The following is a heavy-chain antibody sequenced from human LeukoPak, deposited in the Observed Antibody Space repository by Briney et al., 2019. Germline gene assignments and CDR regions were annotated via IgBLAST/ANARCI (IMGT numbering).Heavy chain of an antibody. V-gene: IGHV1-2*02. D-gene: IGHD2-21*01. CDR1: GYSFTDYY. Sequence: ASVKVSCKASGYSFTDYYMHWVRQAPGQGLEWMGWINPNSGGTNSAQKFQGRVTMTRDTSITTVYMEVSWLTFDDTAIYYCARADRLHGGPYLIGPWGQGTLVTVSS. CDR3: ARADRLHGGPYLIGP. J-gene: IGHJ5*02. CDR2: INPNSGGT.